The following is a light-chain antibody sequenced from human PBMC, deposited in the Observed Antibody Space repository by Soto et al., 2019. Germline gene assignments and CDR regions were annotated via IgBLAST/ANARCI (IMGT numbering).Light chain of an antibody. J-gene: IGKJ2*01. CDR1: QSIGNW. Sequence: DIQMTQSPSTLSASVGDRVTITCRDSQSIGNWLAWYQQKPGKAPKLLIFDAFGLQSGVPSRFSGSGSGTEFTLTISSLQPDDFATYYCQQYNSYSPYAFGRGTKVEI. CDR3: QQYNSYSPYA. CDR2: DAF. V-gene: IGKV1-5*01.